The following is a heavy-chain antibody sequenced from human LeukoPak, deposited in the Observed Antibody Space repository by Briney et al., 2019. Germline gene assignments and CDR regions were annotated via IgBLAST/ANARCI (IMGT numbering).Heavy chain of an antibody. CDR1: GFTVSYNY. CDR3: AKGNYGSGSLYVGDAFDI. D-gene: IGHD3-10*01. CDR2: IYRGGDT. Sequence: QSGGSLRLSCAASGFTVSYNYMTWVRQTPRKGLEWVSSIYRGGDTYYTDSVRGRFTISRGNSDNTLYLQMNSLRAEDTALYYCAKGNYGSGSLYVGDAFDIWGQGTMVTVSS. J-gene: IGHJ3*02. V-gene: IGHV3-53*01.